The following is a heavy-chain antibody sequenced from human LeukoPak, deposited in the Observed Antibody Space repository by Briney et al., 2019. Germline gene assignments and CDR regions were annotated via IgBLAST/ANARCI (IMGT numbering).Heavy chain of an antibody. CDR1: GFTFSTYA. D-gene: IGHD1-26*01. CDR2: ISDDGRHN. J-gene: IGHJ6*02. V-gene: IGHV3-30*04. CDR3: AKYHSGSYVSTQAYYYGMDV. Sequence: GGSLRLSCAASGFTFSTYAMNWVRQAPSKGLEWVAVISDDGRHNYYADSVKGRFTISRDNSKSTLYLQMNSLRAEDTAVYYCAKYHSGSYVSTQAYYYGMDVWGQGTTVTVSS.